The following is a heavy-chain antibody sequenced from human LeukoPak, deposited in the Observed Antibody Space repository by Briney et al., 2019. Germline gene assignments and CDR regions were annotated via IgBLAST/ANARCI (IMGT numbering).Heavy chain of an antibody. D-gene: IGHD1-7*01. CDR3: ARDRGNYEYSFDY. V-gene: IGHV3-23*01. J-gene: IGHJ4*02. CDR1: GFICSRYA. Sequence: LRLCCVASGFICSRYAMCFVRQAPGKVLEWASVISGSGGSTNYADSVKGRFTISRDKSKNTLFLQMNSLRAEDTAVYYCARDRGNYEYSFDYWGQGTLVTVSS. CDR2: ISGSGGST.